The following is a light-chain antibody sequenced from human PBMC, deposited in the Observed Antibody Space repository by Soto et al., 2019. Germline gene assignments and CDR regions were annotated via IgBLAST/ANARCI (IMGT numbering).Light chain of an antibody. CDR2: EDT. J-gene: IGLJ2*01. Sequence: SYELTQSPSVSVSPGQTATITCSGDKLGDKYAYWYQQKPGQSPVVVIYEDTKRPSGIPERFSGSNSGNTATLTISGTQAMEEADYYCQAWDSSSVVFGGGTKLTVL. V-gene: IGLV3-1*01. CDR3: QAWDSSSVV. CDR1: KLGDKY.